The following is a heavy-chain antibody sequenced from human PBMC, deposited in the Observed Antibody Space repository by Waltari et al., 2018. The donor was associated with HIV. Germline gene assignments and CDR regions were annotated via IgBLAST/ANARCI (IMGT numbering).Heavy chain of an antibody. J-gene: IGHJ4*02. CDR1: GFNFGATG. V-gene: IGHV3-73*02. D-gene: IGHD4-17*01. CDR2: IRSKNKNHAT. Sequence: EVPLVESGGGLAQPGGSLKLSCAASGFNFGATGMHWVRQVSGRGLEWVGGIRSKNKNHATVVAAPLNGRFSISRDDSKNMAFLQMNSLKIEDTAVYCCTTEGLAYWGQGTLVTVSA. CDR3: TTEGLAY.